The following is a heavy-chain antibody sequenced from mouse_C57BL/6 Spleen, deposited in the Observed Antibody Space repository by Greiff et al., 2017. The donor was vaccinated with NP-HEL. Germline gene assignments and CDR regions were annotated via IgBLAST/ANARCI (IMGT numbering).Heavy chain of an antibody. Sequence: EVKLVESGGGLVQPGGSLKLSCAASGFTFSDYGMAWVRQAPRKGPEWVAFISNLAYSIYYADTVTGRFTISRENAKNTLYLEMSSLRSEDTAMYYCARLYDYDVLDYWGQGTTLTVSS. D-gene: IGHD2-4*01. V-gene: IGHV5-15*01. J-gene: IGHJ2*01. CDR2: ISNLAYSI. CDR1: GFTFSDYG. CDR3: ARLYDYDVLDY.